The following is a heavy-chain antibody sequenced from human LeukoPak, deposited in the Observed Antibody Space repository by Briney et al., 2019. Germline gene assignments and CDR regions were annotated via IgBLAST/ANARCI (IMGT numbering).Heavy chain of an antibody. Sequence: GGSLRLSCEGSGFTFSSYWMNWVRQAPGKGLEWVANIKQDGSEKYYVDSVKGRFTISRDNAKYSLFLQMNSLRADDAAVYYCASGGSYFGYWGQGTLVTVSS. CDR3: ASGGSYFGY. CDR1: GFTFSSYW. V-gene: IGHV3-7*05. CDR2: IKQDGSEK. J-gene: IGHJ4*02.